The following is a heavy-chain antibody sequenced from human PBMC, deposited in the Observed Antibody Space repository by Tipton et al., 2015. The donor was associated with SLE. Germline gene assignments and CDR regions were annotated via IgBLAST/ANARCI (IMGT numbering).Heavy chain of an antibody. Sequence: TLSLTCTVSGGSISSKTYYWGWIRQPPGKGLEWVGSIYYSGSTYYNPSLKSRVTISVDTSKNQFSLKLSSVTAADTAVYYCASPMLSNWYFDLWGRGTLVTVSS. CDR2: IYYSGST. CDR1: GGSISSKTYY. J-gene: IGHJ2*01. D-gene: IGHD2-8*01. V-gene: IGHV4-39*01. CDR3: ASPMLSNWYFDL.